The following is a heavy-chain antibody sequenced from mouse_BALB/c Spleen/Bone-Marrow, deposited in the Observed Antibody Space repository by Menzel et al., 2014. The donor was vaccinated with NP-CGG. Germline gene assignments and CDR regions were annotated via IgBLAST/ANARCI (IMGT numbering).Heavy chain of an antibody. CDR2: ISNGGGST. CDR1: GFTFSSYT. Sequence: EVQRVESGGGLVQPGGSLKLSCAASGFTFSSYTMSWVRQTPEKRLEWVAYISNGGGSTYYPDTVEGRFTISRDNAKNTLYLQMSSLKSEDTAMYYCARRAGAYWGQGTLVTVSA. D-gene: IGHD3-3*01. J-gene: IGHJ3*01. V-gene: IGHV5-12-2*01. CDR3: ARRAGAY.